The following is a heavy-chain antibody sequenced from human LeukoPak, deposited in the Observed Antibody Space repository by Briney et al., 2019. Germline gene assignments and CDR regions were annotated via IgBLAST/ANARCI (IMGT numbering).Heavy chain of an antibody. CDR1: GYTFTDYY. J-gene: IGHJ4*02. V-gene: IGHV1-2*02. Sequence: GASVKVSCKASGYTFTDYYMHWVRQAPGQGLEWMGWLNPNSGGTNYPQKFQGRVTMTRDTSISTAYMELSRLRSDDTAMYYCARDSRIATPSLGYWGQGTLVTVSS. D-gene: IGHD6-13*01. CDR3: ARDSRIATPSLGY. CDR2: LNPNSGGT.